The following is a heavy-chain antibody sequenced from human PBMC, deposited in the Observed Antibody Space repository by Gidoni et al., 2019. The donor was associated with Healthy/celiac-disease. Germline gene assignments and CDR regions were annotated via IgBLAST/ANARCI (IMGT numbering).Heavy chain of an antibody. D-gene: IGHD3-3*01. V-gene: IGHV4-59*01. Sequence: QVQLQESGPGLVKPSETLSLTCTVSGGSISSYYWSWLRQPPGKGLAWIGYIYYSGSTNYNPSLKSRVTISVDTSKNQFSLKLSSVTAADTAVYYCARVEYSETGGSWFDPWGQGTLVTVSS. CDR1: GGSISSYY. CDR2: IYYSGST. J-gene: IGHJ5*02. CDR3: ARVEYSETGGSWFDP.